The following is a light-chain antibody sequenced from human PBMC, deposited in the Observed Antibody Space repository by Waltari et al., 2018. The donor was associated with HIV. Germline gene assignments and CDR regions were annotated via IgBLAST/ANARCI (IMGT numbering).Light chain of an antibody. CDR2: DVT. J-gene: IGLJ2*01. V-gene: IGLV2-8*01. CDR3: VSYTEKDTFLL. Sequence: QSALTQPPSASGSPGQSVALSSTGSSNDIGTFNFVPWYQHHPGKAPKLLIYDVTRRPPGIPDRFSGTKSGYTASLTVSDLQVEDEADYYCVSYTEKDTFLLFGGGTKLAV. CDR1: SNDIGTFNF.